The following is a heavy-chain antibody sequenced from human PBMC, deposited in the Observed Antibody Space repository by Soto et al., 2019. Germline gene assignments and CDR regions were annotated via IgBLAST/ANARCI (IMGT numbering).Heavy chain of an antibody. J-gene: IGHJ4*02. CDR2: ISYDGSNK. Sequence: QVQLVESGGGVVQPGRSLRLSCAASGFTFSSYAMHWVRQAPGKGLEWVAVISYDGSNKYYADSVKGRFTISRDNSKNTLYLQMNSLRAEDTAVYYCAREPVEEYSGFDYWGQGTLVTVSS. D-gene: IGHD2-15*01. CDR3: AREPVEEYSGFDY. V-gene: IGHV3-30-3*01. CDR1: GFTFSSYA.